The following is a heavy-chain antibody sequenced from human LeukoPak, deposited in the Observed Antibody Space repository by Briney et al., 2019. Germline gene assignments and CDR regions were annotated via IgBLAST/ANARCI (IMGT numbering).Heavy chain of an antibody. CDR1: GFSFSGYS. J-gene: IGHJ6*03. D-gene: IGHD1-26*01. Sequence: GGSLRLSCAASGFSFSGYSMNWVRQAPGKGLEWVSSISSSGSYIYYADSVKGRFTISRDNAKNSLYLQVNSLRAEDTAVYYCARVGARAAYFYHMDVWGEGTTVTVSS. CDR3: ARVGARAAYFYHMDV. V-gene: IGHV3-21*06. CDR2: ISSSGSYI.